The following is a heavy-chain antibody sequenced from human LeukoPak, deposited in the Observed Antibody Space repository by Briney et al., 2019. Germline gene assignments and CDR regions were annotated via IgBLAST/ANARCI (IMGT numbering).Heavy chain of an antibody. CDR3: ARAPSYYYDSSGYYDLFDY. Sequence: PGGSLRLSCAASGFTFSSYGMHWVRQAPGKGLEWAAVIWYDGSNKYYADSVKGRFTISRDNSKNTLYLQMNSLRAEDTAVYYCARAPSYYYDSSGYYDLFDYWGQGTLVTVSS. D-gene: IGHD3-22*01. V-gene: IGHV3-33*01. J-gene: IGHJ4*02. CDR2: IWYDGSNK. CDR1: GFTFSSYG.